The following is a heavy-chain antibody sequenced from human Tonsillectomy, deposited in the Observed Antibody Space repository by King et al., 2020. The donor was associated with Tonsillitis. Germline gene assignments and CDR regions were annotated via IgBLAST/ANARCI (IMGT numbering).Heavy chain of an antibody. CDR2: ISGSGGST. CDR1: GFTFSSYA. CDR3: AKDHRGYCSSTSCSFFDY. D-gene: IGHD2-2*03. V-gene: IGHV3-23*04. Sequence: VQLVESGGGLVQPGGSLRLSCAASGFTFSSYAMSWVRQAPGKGLEWVSAISGSGGSTYYADSVKGRFTISRDNSKNTLYLQMNSLRAEDTAVYYCAKDHRGYCSSTSCSFFDYWGQGTLVTVSS. J-gene: IGHJ4*02.